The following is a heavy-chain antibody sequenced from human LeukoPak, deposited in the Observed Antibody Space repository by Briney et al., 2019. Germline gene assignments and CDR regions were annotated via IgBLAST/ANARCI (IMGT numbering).Heavy chain of an antibody. CDR1: GFTFSSYS. V-gene: IGHV3-15*01. CDR3: TTIAG. Sequence: SGGSLRLSCAASGFTFSSYSMNWVRQAPGKGLEWVGRIKRKTDGGTTDYAAPVKGRFTISRDDSKNTLYLQMNSLKTEDTAVYYCTTIAGWGQGTLVTVSS. J-gene: IGHJ4*02. CDR2: IKRKTDGGTT.